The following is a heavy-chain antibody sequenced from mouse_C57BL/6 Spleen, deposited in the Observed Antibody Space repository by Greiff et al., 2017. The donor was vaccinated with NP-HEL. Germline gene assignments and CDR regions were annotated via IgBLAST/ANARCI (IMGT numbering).Heavy chain of an antibody. CDR2: INPNNGGT. Sequence: EVQLQQSGPELVKPGASVKIPCKASGYTFTDYNMDWVKQSHGKSLEWIGDINPNNGGTIYNQKFKGKATLTVDKSSSTAYMELRILTSEDTAVYYCARGRGIYYDYPAGVWGTGTTVTVSS. J-gene: IGHJ1*03. V-gene: IGHV1-18*01. CDR1: GYTFTDYN. CDR3: ARGRGIYYDYPAGV. D-gene: IGHD2-4*01.